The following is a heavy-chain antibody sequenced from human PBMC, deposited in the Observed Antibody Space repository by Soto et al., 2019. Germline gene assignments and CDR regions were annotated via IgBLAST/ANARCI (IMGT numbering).Heavy chain of an antibody. D-gene: IGHD3-10*01. J-gene: IGHJ4*02. CDR3: ARGGRELPT. CDR2: IIPMFGTT. CDR1: GGSFNNYV. Sequence: QVQLVQSGAEVKKPGSSVKVSCKASGGSFNNYVISWVRQAPGQGLEWMGGIIPMFGTTNYAQKFQGRVAITADESTSTAYMELSNLRSEDTAVHYCARGGRELPTGGQGTLVTVSS. V-gene: IGHV1-69*01.